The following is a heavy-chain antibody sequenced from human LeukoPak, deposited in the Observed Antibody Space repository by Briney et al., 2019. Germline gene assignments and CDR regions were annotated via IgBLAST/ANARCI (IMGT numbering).Heavy chain of an antibody. V-gene: IGHV3-30*18. CDR3: AKGQLDP. CDR2: ISYDGSNK. Sequence: PGGSLRLSCAASGFTFSSYGMHWVRQAPGKGLEWVAVISYDGSNKYYADSVKGRFTIPRDNSKNTLYLQMNSLRAEDTAVYYCAKGQLDPWGQGTLVTVSS. J-gene: IGHJ5*02. CDR1: GFTFSSYG.